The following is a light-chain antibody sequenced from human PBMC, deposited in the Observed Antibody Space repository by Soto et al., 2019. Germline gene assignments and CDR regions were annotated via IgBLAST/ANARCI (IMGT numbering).Light chain of an antibody. CDR2: QDS. CDR3: QAWDSSTVV. J-gene: IGLJ2*01. CDR1: KLGDKY. V-gene: IGLV3-1*01. Sequence: SYELTQPPSVSVSQGQTASITCSGDKLGDKYACWYQQKPGQSPVLVIYQDSKRPSGIPARFSGSNSGNTATLTISGTQAMDEADYYCQAWDSSTVVFGGGTKVTVL.